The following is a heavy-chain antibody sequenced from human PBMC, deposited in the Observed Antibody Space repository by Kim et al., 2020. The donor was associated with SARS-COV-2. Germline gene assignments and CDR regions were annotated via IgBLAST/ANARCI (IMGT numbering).Heavy chain of an antibody. J-gene: IGHJ4*02. Sequence: SRVTISVDTSKNQFSLKLSSVTAADTAVYYCARESRGEYYYDSSGYLVDYWGQGTLVTVSS. CDR3: ARESRGEYYYDSSGYLVDY. V-gene: IGHV4-31*02. D-gene: IGHD3-22*01.